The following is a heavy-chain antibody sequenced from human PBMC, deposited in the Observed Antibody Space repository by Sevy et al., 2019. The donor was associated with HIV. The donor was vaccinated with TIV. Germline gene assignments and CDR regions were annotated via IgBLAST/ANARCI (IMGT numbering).Heavy chain of an antibody. Sequence: GGSLRLSCAASGFSFTNYAMSWVRQVPGKGLEWVSAISGTAAYTYYADSVKGRFTISRDKSKNTMYLERNSLGAEDTATYFCARDSTLGPTTPDYWGQGILVTVSS. V-gene: IGHV3-23*01. CDR2: ISGTAAYT. D-gene: IGHD1-26*01. J-gene: IGHJ4*02. CDR1: GFSFTNYA. CDR3: ARDSTLGPTTPDY.